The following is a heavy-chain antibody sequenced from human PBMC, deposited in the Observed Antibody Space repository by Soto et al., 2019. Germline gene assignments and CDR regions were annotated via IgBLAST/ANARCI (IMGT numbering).Heavy chain of an antibody. CDR1: GFTVSSNY. V-gene: IGHV3-66*01. J-gene: IGHJ5*02. CDR3: ARDPFGGGGDR. Sequence: EVQLVESGGSLVQPGGSLRLSCAASGFTVSSNYINWVRQAPGKGLQWISVIYSDGTTHYADSVKGRFTMSRDNSKNTLYLQMNSLRVEDTAVYYCARDPFGGGGDRWGQGTLVSVSS. CDR2: IYSDGTT. D-gene: IGHD3-16*01.